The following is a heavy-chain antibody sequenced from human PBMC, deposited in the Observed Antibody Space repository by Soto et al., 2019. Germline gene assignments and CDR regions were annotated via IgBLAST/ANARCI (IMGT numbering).Heavy chain of an antibody. J-gene: IGHJ4*02. Sequence: SETLSLTCAVYGGSFSGYYWSWIRQPPGKGLEWIGEINHSGSTNYNPSLKSRVTISVDTSKNQFSLKLSSVTAADTAVYYCARGDFFKGDYWGQGTLVTSPQ. V-gene: IGHV4-34*01. D-gene: IGHD3-3*01. CDR1: GGSFSGYY. CDR2: INHSGST. CDR3: ARGDFFKGDY.